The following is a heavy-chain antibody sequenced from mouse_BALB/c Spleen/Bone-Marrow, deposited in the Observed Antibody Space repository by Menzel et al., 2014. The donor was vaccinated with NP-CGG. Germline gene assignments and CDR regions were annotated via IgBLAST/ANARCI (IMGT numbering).Heavy chain of an antibody. V-gene: IGHV1-7*01. CDR3: ARRAYGGSYGFAY. CDR2: INPSTDYT. D-gene: IGHD1-1*01. Sequence: QVQLQQPGAELAKPGASLKMSCKASGYTFTSYWMHWAKQRPGQGLEWIGYINPSTDYTEYNQKFKDKATLTADKSSSTAFMQLSSLTSEDSAVYYCARRAYGGSYGFAYWGQGTLVTVSA. J-gene: IGHJ3*01. CDR1: GYTFTSYW.